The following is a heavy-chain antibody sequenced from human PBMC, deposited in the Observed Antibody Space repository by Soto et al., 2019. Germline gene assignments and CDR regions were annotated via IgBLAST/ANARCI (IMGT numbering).Heavy chain of an antibody. CDR1: GGTFSTYS. CDR2: IIPMLGKT. CDR3: AKDILEWLFGSVDYCEYGMDV. J-gene: IGHJ6*02. V-gene: IGHV1-69*12. D-gene: IGHD3-3*01. Sequence: QVQLVQSGAEVKKPGSSVKVSCKASGGTFSTYSISWVRQAPGQGLEWMGGIIPMLGKTNYAQKFQGRGTFTADESTSTAYMDLGSLRSEDTAVFYCAKDILEWLFGSVDYCEYGMDVWGQGTTVTVSS.